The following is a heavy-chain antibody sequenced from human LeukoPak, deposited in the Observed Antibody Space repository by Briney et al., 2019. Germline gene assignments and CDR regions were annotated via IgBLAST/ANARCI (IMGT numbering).Heavy chain of an antibody. V-gene: IGHV3-30-3*01. CDR2: ISYDGSNK. Sequence: GGSLRLSCAVSGFTFSSYAMHWVRQAPGKGLEWVAVISYDGSNKYYADSVKGRFPISRDNSKDTLYLQRNSLRAEDTAVYYCARAEVNAFDIWGQGTMVTVSS. J-gene: IGHJ3*02. D-gene: IGHD2-21*01. CDR3: ARAEVNAFDI. CDR1: GFTFSSYA.